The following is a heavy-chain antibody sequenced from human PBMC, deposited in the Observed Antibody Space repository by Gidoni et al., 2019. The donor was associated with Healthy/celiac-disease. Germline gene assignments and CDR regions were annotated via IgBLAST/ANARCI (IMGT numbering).Heavy chain of an antibody. CDR3: ARAGIYCSSTSCYMINFDY. CDR1: GFTFRSYG. J-gene: IGHJ4*02. CDR2: IWYDGSNK. Sequence: QVQLVEDGGGVVQPGRSRRLSCAASGFTFRSYGMHWVRQAPGKGLEFVAVIWYDGSNKYYADSVKVRVTISRDNSKNTLYLQMNSLRAEDTAVYYCARAGIYCSSTSCYMINFDYWGQGTLVTVSS. D-gene: IGHD2-2*02. V-gene: IGHV3-33*01.